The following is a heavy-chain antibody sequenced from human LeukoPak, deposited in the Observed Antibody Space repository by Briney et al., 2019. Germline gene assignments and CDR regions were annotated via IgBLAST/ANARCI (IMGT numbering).Heavy chain of an antibody. CDR3: ARDVSDQDAFDI. J-gene: IGHJ3*02. V-gene: IGHV3-30*02. D-gene: IGHD1-26*01. CDR1: GFTFSSYG. CDR2: IRYDGSNK. Sequence: PGGSLRLSCAASGFTFSSYGMHWVRQAPGKGLEWVAFIRYDGSNKYYADSVKGRFTISRDNSKNTLYLQMNSLRAEDTAVCYCARDVSDQDAFDIWGQGTMVTVSS.